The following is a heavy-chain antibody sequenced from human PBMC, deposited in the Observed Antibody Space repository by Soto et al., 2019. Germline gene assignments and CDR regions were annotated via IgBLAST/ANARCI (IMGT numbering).Heavy chain of an antibody. D-gene: IGHD3-3*01. V-gene: IGHV4-30-2*01. CDR1: GGSISSGGYS. CDR2: IYHSGST. CDR3: ASVAIFGWVTGGGFDP. J-gene: IGHJ5*02. Sequence: SETLSLTCAVSGGSISSGGYSWSWILQPPGKGLEWIGYIYHSGSTYYNPSLKSRVTISVDRSKNHFSLKLSSVTAADTAVYYCASVAIFGWVTGGGFDPWGKGTMVP.